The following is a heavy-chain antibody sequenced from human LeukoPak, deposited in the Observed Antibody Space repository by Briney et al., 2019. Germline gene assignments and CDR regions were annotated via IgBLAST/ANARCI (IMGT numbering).Heavy chain of an antibody. CDR2: ISWNSGSI. D-gene: IGHD3-22*01. Sequence: PGRSLRLSCAASGFTFDDYAMHWVRQAPGKGLEWVSGISWNSGSIGYADSVKGRFTISRDNAKNSLYLQMNSLRAEDTALYYCAKGGTYYYDSSGRFDYWGQGTLVTVSS. J-gene: IGHJ4*02. V-gene: IGHV3-9*01. CDR1: GFTFDDYA. CDR3: AKGGTYYYDSSGRFDY.